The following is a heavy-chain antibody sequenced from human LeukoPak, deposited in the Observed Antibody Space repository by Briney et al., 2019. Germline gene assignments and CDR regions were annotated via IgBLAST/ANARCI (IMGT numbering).Heavy chain of an antibody. CDR1: GGSIRSYY. V-gene: IGHV4-59*01. CDR3: ARETHYYGMDV. J-gene: IGHJ6*02. Sequence: SETLSLTCTVSGGSIRSYYWSWIRQPPGKGLEWIGYIYYSGSTNYKPSLKSRVTLSVDTSKNQFSLKLSSVTAADTAVYYCARETHYYGMDVWGQGTTVTVSS. CDR2: IYYSGST.